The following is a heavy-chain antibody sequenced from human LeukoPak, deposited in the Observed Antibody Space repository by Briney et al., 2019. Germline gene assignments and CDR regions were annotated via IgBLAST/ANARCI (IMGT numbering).Heavy chain of an antibody. V-gene: IGHV4-59*01. CDR1: GGSIGTNY. D-gene: IGHD6-13*01. J-gene: IGHJ4*02. CDR2: SSYSGSS. CDR3: ARSDTHHIHSSSWHFDY. Sequence: PSETLSLTCSVSGGSIGTNYWSWIRQVPGKGLEWIGYSSYSGSSNYNPSLKSRVTISVDTSKTQFSLYLNSVTAAGTAVYYCARSDTHHIHSSSWHFDYWGQGTLVTVSS.